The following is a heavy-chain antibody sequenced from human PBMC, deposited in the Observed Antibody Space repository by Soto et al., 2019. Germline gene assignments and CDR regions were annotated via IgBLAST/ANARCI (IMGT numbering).Heavy chain of an antibody. D-gene: IGHD3-22*01. V-gene: IGHV1-69*06. J-gene: IGHJ4*02. CDR2: IIPLFDAT. CDR1: GGTFTTYD. Sequence: QVQLVQSGAEVRKPGSSVKVSCKASGGTFTTYDISWVRQAPGQGLEWIGGIIPLFDATKYAQKFQGRVTITADKSTGTAYMELSSLRSEDTAMYYCARDRSSSGYNGTFYFDSWGQGTLVTVSS. CDR3: ARDRSSSGYNGTFYFDS.